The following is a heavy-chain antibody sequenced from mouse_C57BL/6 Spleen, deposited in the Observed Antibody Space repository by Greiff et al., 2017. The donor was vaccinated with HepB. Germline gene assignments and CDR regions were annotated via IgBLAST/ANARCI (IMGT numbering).Heavy chain of an antibody. J-gene: IGHJ2*01. CDR2: IRNKANGYTT. CDR1: GFTFTDYY. CDR3: ARERSYYFDY. D-gene: IGHD1-1*01. V-gene: IGHV7-3*01. Sequence: EVMLVESGGGLVQPGGSLSLSCAASGFTFTDYYMSWVRQPPGKALEWLGFIRNKANGYTTEYSASVKGRFTISRDNSQSILYLQMNALRAEDSATYYCARERSYYFDYWGQGTTLTVSS.